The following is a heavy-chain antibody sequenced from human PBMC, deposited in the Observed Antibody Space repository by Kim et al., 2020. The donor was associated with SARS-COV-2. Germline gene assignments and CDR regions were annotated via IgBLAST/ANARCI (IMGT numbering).Heavy chain of an antibody. CDR1: GFTFSSYG. CDR2: IWYDGSNK. Sequence: GGSLRLSCAASGFTFSSYGMHWVHQAPGKGLEWVAVIWYDGSNKYYADSVKGRFTISRDNSKNTLYLQMNSLRAEDTAVYYCAREVVEMAQGSWFDPWGQGTLVTVSS. D-gene: IGHD1-26*01. CDR3: AREVVEMAQGSWFDP. J-gene: IGHJ5*02. V-gene: IGHV3-33*01.